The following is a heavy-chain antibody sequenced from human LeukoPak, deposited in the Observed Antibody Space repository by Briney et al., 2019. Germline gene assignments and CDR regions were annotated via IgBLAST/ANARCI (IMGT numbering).Heavy chain of an antibody. CDR1: GFTFSSYA. Sequence: GGSLRLSCAASGFTFSSYAMSWVRQAPGKGLEWVSGMSGSGGSTYYADSVKGRFTISRDNSKNTLYLQMNSLRAEDTAIYYCAKALGGIVVVIAAHWGQGTLVTVSS. CDR2: MSGSGGST. CDR3: AKALGGIVVVIAAH. J-gene: IGHJ4*02. D-gene: IGHD2-15*01. V-gene: IGHV3-23*01.